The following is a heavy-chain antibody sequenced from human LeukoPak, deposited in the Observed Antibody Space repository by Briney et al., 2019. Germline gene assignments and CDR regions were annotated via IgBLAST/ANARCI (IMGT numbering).Heavy chain of an antibody. D-gene: IGHD3-16*01. Sequence: GGSLRLSCAASGFTFNSYGMHWVRQAPGKGLEWVAFIRYDGSNKYYADSVKGRFTISRDNSKNTLYLQMNSLTAVDTAVYYCARDNGGPDDYWGQGTLVTVSS. CDR2: IRYDGSNK. V-gene: IGHV3-30*02. CDR3: ARDNGGPDDY. CDR1: GFTFNSYG. J-gene: IGHJ4*02.